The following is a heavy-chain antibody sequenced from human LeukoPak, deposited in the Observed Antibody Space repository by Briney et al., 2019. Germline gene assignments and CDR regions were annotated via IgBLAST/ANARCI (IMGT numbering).Heavy chain of an antibody. CDR2: ITGSGGNT. J-gene: IGHJ4*02. Sequence: PGASLRLSCVASGFTFSSYAMSWVRRAPGKGLEWVSAITGSGGNTYYADSVKGRFTISRDNSKNTVFLQMNSLRAEDTAVYYCAKWGDYDVLTGYYVSDYWGQGTLVTVSS. V-gene: IGHV3-23*01. CDR1: GFTFSSYA. D-gene: IGHD3-9*01. CDR3: AKWGDYDVLTGYYVSDY.